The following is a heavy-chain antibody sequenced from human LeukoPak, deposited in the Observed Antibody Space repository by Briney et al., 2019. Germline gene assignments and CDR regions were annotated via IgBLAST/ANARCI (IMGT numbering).Heavy chain of an antibody. V-gene: IGHV1-69*05. CDR3: ARDRSEMATTRTFDY. D-gene: IGHD5-24*01. J-gene: IGHJ4*02. CDR1: GGTFSSYA. Sequence: SVKVSCNASGGTFSSYAISWVRQAPGQGLEWMGGIIPIFGTANYAQKFQGRVTITTDESTSTAYMELSSLTSEDTAVYYCARDRSEMATTRTFDYWGQGTLVTVSS. CDR2: IIPIFGTA.